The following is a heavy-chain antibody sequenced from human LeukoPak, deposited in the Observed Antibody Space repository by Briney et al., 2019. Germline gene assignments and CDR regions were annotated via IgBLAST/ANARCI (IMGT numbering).Heavy chain of an antibody. D-gene: IGHD5-18*01. CDR3: ARADTAMFYFDY. Sequence: ASVKVSCKASGYTFTGYYMHWVRQAPGQGLEWMGWIDPNSGGTNYAQKFQGWVTMTRDTSISTAYMELSRLRSDDTAVYYCARADTAMFYFDYWGQGTLVTVSS. V-gene: IGHV1-2*04. CDR2: IDPNSGGT. J-gene: IGHJ4*02. CDR1: GYTFTGYY.